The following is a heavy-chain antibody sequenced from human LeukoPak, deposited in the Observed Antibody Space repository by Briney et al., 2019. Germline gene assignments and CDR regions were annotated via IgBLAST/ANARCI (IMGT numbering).Heavy chain of an antibody. CDR3: ARDLEEQQLVH. CDR2: IIPLFGTA. Sequence: GASVKVSCKASGGTFSSYAISWVRQAPGQGLEWMGGIIPLFGTANYAQKFQGRVTINADESTSTAYMELSSLRSEDTAVYYCARDLEEQQLVHWGQGTLVTVSS. CDR1: GGTFSSYA. V-gene: IGHV1-69*13. D-gene: IGHD6-13*01. J-gene: IGHJ4*02.